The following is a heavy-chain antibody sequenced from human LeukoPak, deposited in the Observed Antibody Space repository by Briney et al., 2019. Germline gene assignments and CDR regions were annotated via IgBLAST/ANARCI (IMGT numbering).Heavy chain of an antibody. CDR2: INAANGHT. V-gene: IGHV1-3*03. Sequence: ASVKVSCKASGYTFTNYAIHWVRQAPGQRFEWMGWINAANGHTKYSQEFPGRVTITRDTSASTAYMELSSLRSEDMAVYYCARGPFVVVPAAMLDFDCWGQGTLVTVSS. J-gene: IGHJ4*02. D-gene: IGHD2-2*01. CDR1: GYTFTNYA. CDR3: ARGPFVVVPAAMLDFDC.